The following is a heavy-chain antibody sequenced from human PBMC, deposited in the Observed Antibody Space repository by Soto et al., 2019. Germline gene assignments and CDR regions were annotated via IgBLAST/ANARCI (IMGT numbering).Heavy chain of an antibody. CDR2: IYYSGST. V-gene: IGHV4-59*01. D-gene: IGHD3-10*01. CDR1: VVSISSYY. J-gene: IGHJ5*02. CDR3: AREEATMLGGVRNWFGP. Sequence: SETLSLTCTFSVVSISSYYWSWIRQPPGKGLEWIGCIYYSGSTNYNPSLKSRVTISVDTSKNQFSLKLSSVTAADTAVYYCAREEATMLGGVRNWFGPWGQGTLVTVSS.